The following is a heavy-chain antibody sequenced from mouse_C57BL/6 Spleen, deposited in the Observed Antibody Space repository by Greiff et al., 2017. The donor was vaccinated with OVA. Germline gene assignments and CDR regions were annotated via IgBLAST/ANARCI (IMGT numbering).Heavy chain of an antibody. CDR3: ARSAYDPYAMDY. J-gene: IGHJ4*01. V-gene: IGHV1-64*01. D-gene: IGHD2-3*01. CDR1: GYTFTSYW. Sequence: QVQLQQPGAELVKPGASVKLSCKASGYTFTSYWMHWVKQRPGQGLEWIGMIHPNSGSTNYNEKFKSKATLTVDKSSSTAYMQLSSLTSEDSAVYYWARSAYDPYAMDYWGQGTSVTVSS. CDR2: IHPNSGST.